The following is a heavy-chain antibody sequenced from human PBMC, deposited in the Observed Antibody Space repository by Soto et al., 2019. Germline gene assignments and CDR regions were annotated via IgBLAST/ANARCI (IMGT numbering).Heavy chain of an antibody. V-gene: IGHV4-4*02. D-gene: IGHD2-15*01. CDR1: GGSISSGNW. CDR3: ARDLRLYCSGGTCNNWYVP. J-gene: IGHJ5*02. Sequence: PSETLSLTCAVSGGSISSGNWWSWVRQPPGKGLEWIGEIYHSGTTNYNPSLKSRVTISVDKSKNQFSLKLSSVTAADTAVYYCARDLRLYCSGGTCNNWYVPWGQGTLVTVSS. CDR2: IYHSGTT.